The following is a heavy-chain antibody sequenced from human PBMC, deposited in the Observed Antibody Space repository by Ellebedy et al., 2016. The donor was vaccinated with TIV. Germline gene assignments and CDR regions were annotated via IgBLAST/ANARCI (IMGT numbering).Heavy chain of an antibody. V-gene: IGHV3-21*01. J-gene: IGHJ4*02. Sequence: GGSLRLSXTTSGFNFNGYEMSWVRQAPGKGLEWVSSISFDSRYKYYAASVRGRFTISRDNANDSVFLQMNSLRAEDTAVYYCARVSDFWILRYFDWSPRGFDYWGQGTLVTVSS. D-gene: IGHD3-9*01. CDR3: ARVSDFWILRYFDWSPRGFDY. CDR2: ISFDSRYK. CDR1: GFNFNGYE.